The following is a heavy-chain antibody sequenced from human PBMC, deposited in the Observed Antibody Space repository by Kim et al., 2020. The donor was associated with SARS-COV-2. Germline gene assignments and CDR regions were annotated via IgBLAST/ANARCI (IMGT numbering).Heavy chain of an antibody. CDR3: ARDSVSVNDF. V-gene: IGHV1-3*01. Sequence: NTRYSQKVQGRVTITRDTSAGTVYMELSSLISEDTAVYYCARDSVSVNDFWGQGTLVTVSS. J-gene: IGHJ4*02. CDR2: NT.